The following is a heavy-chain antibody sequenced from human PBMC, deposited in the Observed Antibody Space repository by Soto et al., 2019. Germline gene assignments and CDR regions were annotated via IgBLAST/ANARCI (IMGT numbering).Heavy chain of an antibody. Sequence: ASVKVSCKASGYTFTSYGISWVRQAPGHGLEWMGWISAYNGNTNYAQKLQGRVTMTTDTSTSTAYMELRSLRSDDTAVYYCAREWIQLSYYYYGMDVWGQGTTVTVSS. CDR2: ISAYNGNT. D-gene: IGHD5-18*01. V-gene: IGHV1-18*01. CDR1: GYTFTSYG. J-gene: IGHJ6*02. CDR3: AREWIQLSYYYYGMDV.